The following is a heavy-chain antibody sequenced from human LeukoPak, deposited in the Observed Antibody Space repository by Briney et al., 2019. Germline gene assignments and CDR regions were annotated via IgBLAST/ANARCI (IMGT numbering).Heavy chain of an antibody. J-gene: IGHJ4*02. V-gene: IGHV1-24*01. CDR3: ATALTGIYDSSGYYFHY. Sequence: GASVKVSCKVSRYTLTELSIHWVRQAPGKGLEWMGGFDPEDGETIYAQKFQGRVTMTEDTSTDTAYMELSSLRSGDTAVYYCATALTGIYDSSGYYFHYWGQGTLVTVSS. D-gene: IGHD3-22*01. CDR2: FDPEDGET. CDR1: RYTLTELS.